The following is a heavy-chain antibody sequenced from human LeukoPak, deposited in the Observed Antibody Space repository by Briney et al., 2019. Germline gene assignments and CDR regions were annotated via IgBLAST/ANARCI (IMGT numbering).Heavy chain of an antibody. CDR1: GYSFTSYW. D-gene: IGHD5-24*01. V-gene: IGHV5-51*01. CDR3: ARLIVEMATISLIDY. J-gene: IGHJ4*02. CDR2: IYPGDSDT. Sequence: GESLQISCKGSGYSFTSYWIGWVRQVPGKGLEWMGIIYPGDSDTRYSPSFQGQVTISADKSISTAYLQWSSLKASDTAMYYCARLIVEMATISLIDYWGQGTLVTVSS.